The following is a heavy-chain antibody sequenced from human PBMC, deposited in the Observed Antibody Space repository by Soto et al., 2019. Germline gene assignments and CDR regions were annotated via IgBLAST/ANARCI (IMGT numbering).Heavy chain of an antibody. V-gene: IGHV4-4*07. CDR1: GGSMSSYY. Sequence: QVHLQQSGPGLVNPSETLSLTCTVSGGSMSSYYWTWIRQPAGKGLEWIGRVYSSGGTHYNPSLKSRVTISLDTSKNQVSLRLLSVTDADTAVYYCARGQRFSDWFDPWGQGTLVTVSS. D-gene: IGHD3-3*01. CDR2: VYSSGGT. J-gene: IGHJ5*02. CDR3: ARGQRFSDWFDP.